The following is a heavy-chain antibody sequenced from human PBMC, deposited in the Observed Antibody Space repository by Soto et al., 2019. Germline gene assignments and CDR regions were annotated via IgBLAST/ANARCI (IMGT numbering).Heavy chain of an antibody. J-gene: IGHJ5*02. Sequence: SETLSLTCAVSGGSISSGGYSWSWIRQPPGKGLEWIGYIYHSGSTYYNPSLKSRVTISVDRSKNQFSLKLSSVTAADTAVYFCARRFNRAGGWLDPWGLGTLVTVSS. D-gene: IGHD3-3*01. CDR2: IYHSGST. CDR3: ARRFNRAGGWLDP. CDR1: GGSISSGGYS. V-gene: IGHV4-30-2*01.